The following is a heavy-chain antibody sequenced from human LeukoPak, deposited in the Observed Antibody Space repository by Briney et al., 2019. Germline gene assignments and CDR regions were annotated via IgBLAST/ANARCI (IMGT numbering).Heavy chain of an antibody. CDR2: ISSSSSYI. J-gene: IGHJ4*02. V-gene: IGHV3-21*04. CDR1: GFTFSSYS. Sequence: GGSLRLSCAASGFTFSSYSMNWVRQAPGKGLEWVSSISSSSSYIYYADSVKGRFTISRDNAKNSLYLQMNSLRSDDTAVYYCARAKVTASPHDYWGQGTLVTVSS. D-gene: IGHD2-21*02. CDR3: ARAKVTASPHDY.